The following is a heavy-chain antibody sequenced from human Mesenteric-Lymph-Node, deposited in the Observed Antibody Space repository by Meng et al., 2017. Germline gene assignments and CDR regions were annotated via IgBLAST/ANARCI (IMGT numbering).Heavy chain of an antibody. CDR3: ARDRGYSYGKSFFDY. CDR1: GGSMSSTNW. D-gene: IGHD5-18*01. V-gene: IGHV4-4*02. J-gene: IGHJ4*02. CDR2: IYHSGST. Sequence: QVQLQESGPGLVKPSGTLSLTCAVSGGSMSSTNWWSWVRQPPGKGLEWIGEIYHSGSTNYNPSLKSRVTISVDTSKNQFSLKLSSVTAADTAVYYCARDRGYSYGKSFFDYWGQGTLVTVSS.